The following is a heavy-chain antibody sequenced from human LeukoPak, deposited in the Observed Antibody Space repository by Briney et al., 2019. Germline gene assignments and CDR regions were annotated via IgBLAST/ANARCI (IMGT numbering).Heavy chain of an antibody. CDR2: ISSSSSTI. CDR3: ARDREVINYYYMDV. Sequence: GGSLRLSCAASGFTFSSYSMNWVRQAPGKGLEWVSYISSSSSTIYYADSAKGRFTISRDNAKNSLYLQMNSLRAEDTAVYYCARDREVINYYYMDVWGKGTTVTVSS. D-gene: IGHD3-10*01. V-gene: IGHV3-48*01. CDR1: GFTFSSYS. J-gene: IGHJ6*03.